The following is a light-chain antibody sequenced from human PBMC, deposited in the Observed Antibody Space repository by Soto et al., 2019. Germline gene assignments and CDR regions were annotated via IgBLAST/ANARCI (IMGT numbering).Light chain of an antibody. Sequence: EIVLTQSPATLSLSPGIRATLSCRASQNISNYLIWYQQKPGQAPRLLIYDVSNRATGIPARFSGSGSGTEFTRTIISLEPEDFAVDYCQQRSSWPRTFGQGTKVEIK. J-gene: IGKJ1*01. V-gene: IGKV3-11*01. CDR3: QQRSSWPRT. CDR2: DVS. CDR1: QNISNY.